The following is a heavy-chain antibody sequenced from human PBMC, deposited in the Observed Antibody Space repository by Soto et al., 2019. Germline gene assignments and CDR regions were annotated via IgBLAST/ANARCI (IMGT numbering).Heavy chain of an antibody. CDR3: TSLLQRTITGKPIDY. D-gene: IGHD1-1*01. V-gene: IGHV1-8*01. Sequence: ASVKVSCKASGYTFTSYDINWVRQATGQGLEWMGWMNPNSGNTGYAQKFQGRVTMTRNTSISTAYMELSSLRSEDTAVYYCTSLLQRTITGKPIDYWGQGALVTVSS. CDR1: GYTFTSYD. J-gene: IGHJ4*02. CDR2: MNPNSGNT.